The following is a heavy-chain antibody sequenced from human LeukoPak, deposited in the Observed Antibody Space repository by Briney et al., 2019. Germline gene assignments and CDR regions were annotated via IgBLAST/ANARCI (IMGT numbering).Heavy chain of an antibody. Sequence: GGSLRLSCAASGFTFSSYSMNWVRQAPGKGLEWVSSITSSSNYIYYADSVKGRFTISRDNDKNSLYLQMNSPRAEDRAVYYCARALLDSEDIVVVPAAMGDYWGQGTLVTVSS. CDR1: GFTFSSYS. J-gene: IGHJ4*02. V-gene: IGHV3-21*01. CDR3: ARALLDSEDIVVVPAAMGDY. D-gene: IGHD2-2*01. CDR2: ITSSSNYI.